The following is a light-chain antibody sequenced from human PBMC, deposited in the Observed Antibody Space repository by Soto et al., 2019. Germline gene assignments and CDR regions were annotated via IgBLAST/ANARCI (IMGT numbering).Light chain of an antibody. Sequence: QSVLTQPPSVSGAPGQRVTISCTGSNSNIGANYDVHWYQQLPGTAPKLLIYANINRPSGVPDRSSGSKSGTSASLAITGLQAEDEADYYCQSHDASLRGRVFGGGTKLTVL. CDR3: QSHDASLRGRV. J-gene: IGLJ3*02. CDR2: ANI. CDR1: NSNIGANYD. V-gene: IGLV1-40*01.